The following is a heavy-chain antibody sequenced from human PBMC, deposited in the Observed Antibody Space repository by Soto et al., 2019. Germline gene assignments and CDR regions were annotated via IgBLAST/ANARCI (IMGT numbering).Heavy chain of an antibody. D-gene: IGHD5-18*01. CDR3: ARSPGYSYGYAIDV. CDR1: GGSISSGGYY. Sequence: PSETLSLTCTVSGGSISSGGYYCNWIRQQPGKGLEWVGYIYTTGSTYYNPSLKSRITISVDTSKTQFSLKLTSVTAADTAIYYCARSPGYSYGYAIDVWGQGTTVTVSS. J-gene: IGHJ6*02. V-gene: IGHV4-31*03. CDR2: IYTTGST.